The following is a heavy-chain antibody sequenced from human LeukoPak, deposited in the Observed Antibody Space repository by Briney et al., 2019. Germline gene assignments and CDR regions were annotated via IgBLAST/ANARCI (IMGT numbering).Heavy chain of an antibody. CDR2: IYFSGTT. CDR3: ASPGMASSIYWYFDL. J-gene: IGHJ2*01. D-gene: IGHD5-24*01. Sequence: PSETLSLTCTVSGGSISSYYWGWIRQPPGKGLEWIGTIYFSGTTYYNPSLKSRVTISVDTSKDEFSLELRSVTAADTAFYYCASPGMASSIYWYFDLWGRGTLVTVSS. CDR1: GGSISSYY. V-gene: IGHV4-39*01.